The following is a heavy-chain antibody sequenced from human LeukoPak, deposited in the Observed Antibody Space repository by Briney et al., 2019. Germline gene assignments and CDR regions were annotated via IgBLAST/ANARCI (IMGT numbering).Heavy chain of an antibody. CDR2: IRYDGSKK. V-gene: IGHV3-33*08. CDR1: GFTFSGYA. J-gene: IGHJ4*02. CDR3: ARDLSYGSVDF. D-gene: IGHD3-10*01. Sequence: QPGGSLRLSCAASGFTFSGYAMSWVRQAPGKGLEWVAVIRYDGSKKYYADSVKGRFTVSRDDSKNTVYLQMDSLRAEDTAMYYCARDLSYGSVDFRGQGTLVIVSS.